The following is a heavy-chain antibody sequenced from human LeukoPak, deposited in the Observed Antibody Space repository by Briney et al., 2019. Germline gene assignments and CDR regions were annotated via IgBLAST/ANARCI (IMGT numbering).Heavy chain of an antibody. CDR3: ARDEQLAFQD. CDR2: ISYDGSNK. V-gene: IGHV3-30-3*01. J-gene: IGHJ4*02. Sequence: GGSLRLSCAASGFTFSTYAMLWVRQAPGKGLEWVALISYDGSNKYYADSVKGRFTISRDNSKNTLYLRMNSLRAEDTAVYYCARDEQLAFQDWGQGTLVTVSS. CDR1: GFTFSTYA. D-gene: IGHD6-13*01.